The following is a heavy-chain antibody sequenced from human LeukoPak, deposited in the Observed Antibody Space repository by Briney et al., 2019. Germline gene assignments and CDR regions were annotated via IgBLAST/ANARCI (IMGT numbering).Heavy chain of an antibody. V-gene: IGHV4-39*01. CDR1: GDSINRSDSY. J-gene: IGHJ4*02. CDR3: ARLRRANSGYGSVDF. D-gene: IGHD5-12*01. Sequence: SETLSLTCTVSGDSINRSDSYWGWIRQSPGKGLEWIGSIYYTGSTFDKPSLKSRVTISLDTSNNQFSLRVKSVTAADAAPYFCARLRRANSGYGSVDFWGQGTLVTVSS. CDR2: IYYTGST.